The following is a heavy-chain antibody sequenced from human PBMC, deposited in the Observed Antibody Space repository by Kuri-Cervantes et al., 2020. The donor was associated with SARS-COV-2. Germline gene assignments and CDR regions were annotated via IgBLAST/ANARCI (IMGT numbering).Heavy chain of an antibody. CDR2: MWYEGSNK. J-gene: IGHJ5*01. Sequence: GESLKISCAASGFTFSTYGMHWVRQAPGKGLEWVAVMWYEGSNKYYADSVKGRFTISRDNSKNTLYLQMNSLTADDTAVYYCAKEGLRHCSTTSCYPDSWGQGTLVTVSS. CDR1: GFTFSTYG. V-gene: IGHV3-30*02. CDR3: AKEGLRHCSTTSCYPDS. D-gene: IGHD2-2*01.